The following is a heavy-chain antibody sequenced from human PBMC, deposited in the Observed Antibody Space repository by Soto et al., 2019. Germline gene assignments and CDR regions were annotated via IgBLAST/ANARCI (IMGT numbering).Heavy chain of an antibody. J-gene: IGHJ4*02. CDR2: ISSSGSTI. V-gene: IGHV3-48*03. D-gene: IGHD3-22*01. Sequence: EVQLVESGGGLVQPGGSLRLSCAASGFTFSSYEMNWVRQAPGKGLEWVSYISSSGSTIYYADSVKSRFTISRDNAKNSLYLQMNSLRAEDTDVYYCARGEGITMIVGSYFDYWGQVTLVTVS. CDR1: GFTFSSYE. CDR3: ARGEGITMIVGSYFDY.